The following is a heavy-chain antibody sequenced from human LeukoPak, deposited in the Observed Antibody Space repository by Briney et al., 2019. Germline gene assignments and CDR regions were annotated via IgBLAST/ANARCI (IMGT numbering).Heavy chain of an antibody. V-gene: IGHV3-23*01. Sequence: PGGSLRLSCTASGFTFSSYAMYWVRQAPGKGLEWVSGIFGSGGSAHYADSVKGRFTISRDNSQNTVYLQMNSLRAEDTAVYYCGKTTTGYSSSRNPAWPVDYWGQGTLVTVSS. CDR1: GFTFSSYA. CDR2: IFGSGGSA. D-gene: IGHD6-13*01. J-gene: IGHJ4*02. CDR3: GKTTTGYSSSRNPAWPVDY.